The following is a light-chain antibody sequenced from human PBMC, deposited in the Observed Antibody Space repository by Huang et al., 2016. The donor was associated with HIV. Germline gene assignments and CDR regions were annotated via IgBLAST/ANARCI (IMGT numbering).Light chain of an antibody. CDR1: QSVGSN. CDR3: QHYDSWLFT. V-gene: IGKV3-15*01. CDR2: DAS. Sequence: EIVMTQSPAALSVSPGDRATLSCRASQSVGSNLAWNQLKPGRAPRLLIYDASTRATGVPARFSGSGSGTEFTLTISSLQSEDFAVYSCQHYDSWLFTFGGGTKVEMK. J-gene: IGKJ4*01.